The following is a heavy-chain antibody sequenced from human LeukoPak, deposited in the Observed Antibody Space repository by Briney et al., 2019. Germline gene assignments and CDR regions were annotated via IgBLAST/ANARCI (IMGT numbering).Heavy chain of an antibody. D-gene: IGHD3-22*01. CDR3: AKRGVVIRVILVGFHKEAYYFDS. V-gene: IGHV3-23*01. Sequence: PGGSLRLSCAASGFTVSSNYMSWVRQAPGKGLEWVAGISGSGGGTNYADSVKGRFTISRDNPKNTLYLQMNNVRADDTAVYFCAKRGVVIRVILVGFHKEAYYFDSWGQGALVTVSS. J-gene: IGHJ4*02. CDR2: ISGSGGGT. CDR1: GFTVSSNY.